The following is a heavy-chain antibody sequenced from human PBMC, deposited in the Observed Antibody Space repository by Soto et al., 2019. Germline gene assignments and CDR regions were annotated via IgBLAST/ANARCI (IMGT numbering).Heavy chain of an antibody. V-gene: IGHV3-33*01. CDR1: GFTFSSYG. D-gene: IGHD2-15*01. CDR2: IWYDGSNK. Sequence: QVQLVESGGGVVQPGRSLRLSCAASGFTFSSYGMHWVRQAPGKGLEWVAVIWYDGSNKYYADSVKGRFTISRDNSKNTLYLQMNSLRAEDTAVYYCARAPCSGGSCYYRDYFDYWGQGTLVIVSS. CDR3: ARAPCSGGSCYYRDYFDY. J-gene: IGHJ4*02.